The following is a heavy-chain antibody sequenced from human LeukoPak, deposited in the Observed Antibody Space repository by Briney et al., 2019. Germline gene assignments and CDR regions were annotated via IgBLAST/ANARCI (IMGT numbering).Heavy chain of an antibody. Sequence: SETLSLTCTVSGGSLSPYFWTWIRQPPGKGLEWIGYIHYTGSTYYNPSLQSRVTMSVDTSKNQFSLKLTSVTAADTAVYYCTTTSGTSPIDSWGQGTLATVSS. CDR2: IHYTGST. CDR3: TTTSGTSPIDS. D-gene: IGHD1-1*01. CDR1: GGSLSPYF. V-gene: IGHV4-59*03. J-gene: IGHJ4*02.